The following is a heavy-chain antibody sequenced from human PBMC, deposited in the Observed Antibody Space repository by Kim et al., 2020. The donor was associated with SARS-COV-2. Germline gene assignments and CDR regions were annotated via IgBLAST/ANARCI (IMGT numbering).Heavy chain of an antibody. CDR1: GFTFSSYG. CDR2: ISYDGSNK. Sequence: GGSPRLSCAASGFTFSSYGMHWVRQAPGKGLEWVAVISYDGSNKYYADSVKGRFTISRDNSKNTLYLQMNSLRAEDTAVYYCAKDRHDYGSAFDIWGQGT. D-gene: IGHD4-17*01. J-gene: IGHJ3*02. V-gene: IGHV3-30*18. CDR3: AKDRHDYGSAFDI.